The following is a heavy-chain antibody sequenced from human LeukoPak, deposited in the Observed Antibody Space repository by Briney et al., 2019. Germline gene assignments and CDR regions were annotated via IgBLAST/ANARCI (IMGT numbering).Heavy chain of an antibody. D-gene: IGHD2-8*02. CDR1: GGSISNYY. CDR3: ARGGGVFDY. V-gene: IGHV4-59*01. CDR2: IYYSGTT. J-gene: IGHJ4*02. Sequence: LETLSLTCSVSGGSISNYYWSWIRQPPGKGLEWIGYIYYSGTTNYNPSLKSRVTISVDTSKGQFSLKLNSVTAADTAVYYCARGGGVFDYWGQGTLVTVSS.